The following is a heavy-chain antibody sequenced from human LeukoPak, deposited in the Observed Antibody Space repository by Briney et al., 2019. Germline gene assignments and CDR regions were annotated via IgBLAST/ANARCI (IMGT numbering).Heavy chain of an antibody. V-gene: IGHV3-7*01. D-gene: IGHD3-22*01. CDR2: INHNGNVN. CDR1: GFTFSSYW. CDR3: ARADSSGYYATDY. J-gene: IGHJ4*02. Sequence: GGSLRLSCAASGFTFSSYWMNWARQAPGKGLEWVASINHNGNVNYYVDSVKGRFTISRDNAKNSLYLQMNSLRAEDTAVYYCARADSSGYYATDYWGQGTLVTVSS.